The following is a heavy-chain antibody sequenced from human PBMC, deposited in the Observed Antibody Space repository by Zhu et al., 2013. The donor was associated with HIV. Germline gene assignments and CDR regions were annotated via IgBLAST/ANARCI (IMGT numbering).Heavy chain of an antibody. CDR2: IIPIFGTA. V-gene: IGHV1-69*06. J-gene: IGHJ6*01. CDR3: ARDSISTMVRRYYYYGMDV. Sequence: QVQLVQSGAEVKKPGSSVKVSCKASGGTFSSYAISWVRQAPGQGLEWMGGIIPIFGTANYAQKFQGRVTITADKSTSTAYMELSSLRSEDTAVYYCARDSISTMVRRYYYYGMDVWGQGDHGSPVSS. CDR1: GGTFSSYA. D-gene: IGHD3-10*01.